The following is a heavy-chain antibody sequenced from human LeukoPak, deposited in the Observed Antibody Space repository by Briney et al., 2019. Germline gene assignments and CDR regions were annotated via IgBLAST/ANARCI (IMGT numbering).Heavy chain of an antibody. Sequence: GSLRLSCSASGFAFINAWMSWVRQAPGKGLEWVGRIKSKTDGGTTDYAAPVKGRFTISRDDSKNTLYLQMNSLKTEDTAVYYCTTRLTVTFGGVIVFDYWGQGTLVTVSS. J-gene: IGHJ4*02. V-gene: IGHV3-15*01. CDR3: TTRLTVTFGGVIVFDY. CDR1: GFAFINAW. D-gene: IGHD3-16*02. CDR2: IKSKTDGGTT.